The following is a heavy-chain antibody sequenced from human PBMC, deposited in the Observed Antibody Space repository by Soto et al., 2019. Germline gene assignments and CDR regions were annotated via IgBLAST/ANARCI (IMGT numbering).Heavy chain of an antibody. Sequence: QVQLQESGPGLVKPSETLSLTCSVSADSVSSGSYYWGWVRQPPGKPLEWMGFVYYNGFTNYNPSLKSRFTMSVHTAKIQFFLRLSSVTAADTAVYHFVRQYSADCHGGLCYHAFDVWGQGTMVTISS. J-gene: IGHJ3*01. CDR3: VRQYSADCHGGLCYHAFDV. CDR2: VYYNGFT. CDR1: ADSVSSGSYY. D-gene: IGHD2-8*02. V-gene: IGHV4-61*01.